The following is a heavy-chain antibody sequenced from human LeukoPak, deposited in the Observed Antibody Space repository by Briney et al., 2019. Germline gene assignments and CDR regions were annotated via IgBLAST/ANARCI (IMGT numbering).Heavy chain of an antibody. V-gene: IGHV3-30-3*01. CDR2: ISYDGSNK. J-gene: IGHJ4*02. CDR3: AVGGQWPSFDY. D-gene: IGHD6-19*01. CDR1: GFTFSSYA. Sequence: PGGSLRLSCAASGFTFSSYAMHWVRQAPGKGLEWVAVISYDGSNKYYADSVKGRFTISRDNSKNTLYLQMNSLRAEDTAVYYCAVGGQWPSFDYWGQGTLVTVSS.